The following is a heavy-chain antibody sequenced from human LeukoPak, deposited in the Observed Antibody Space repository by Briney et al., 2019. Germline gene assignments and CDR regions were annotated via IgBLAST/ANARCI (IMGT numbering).Heavy chain of an antibody. CDR2: INHSGST. CDR3: ARSDSSSWYYFDY. D-gene: IGHD6-13*01. CDR1: GGSFSGYY. V-gene: IGHV4-34*01. Sequence: SEALSLTCAVYGGSFSGYYWSWIRQPPGKGLEWIGEINHSGSTNYNPSLKSRVTISVDTSRNQFSLKLSSVTAADTAVYYCARSDSSSWYYFDYWGQGTLVTVSS. J-gene: IGHJ4*02.